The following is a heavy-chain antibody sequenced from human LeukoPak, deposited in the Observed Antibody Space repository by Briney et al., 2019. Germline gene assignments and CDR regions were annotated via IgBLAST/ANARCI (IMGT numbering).Heavy chain of an antibody. CDR1: GYTFTGYG. Sequence: ASVKVSCKASGYTFTGYGISWVRQAPGQGLEWMGWISAYNGNTNYAQKLQGRVTMTTDTSTSTAYMELRSLRSDDTAVYYCARGSRAGYSSGWYVGGSYYYYYYGMDVWGQGTTVTVSS. CDR2: ISAYNGNT. CDR3: ARGSRAGYSSGWYVGGSYYYYYYGMDV. J-gene: IGHJ6*02. D-gene: IGHD6-19*01. V-gene: IGHV1-18*01.